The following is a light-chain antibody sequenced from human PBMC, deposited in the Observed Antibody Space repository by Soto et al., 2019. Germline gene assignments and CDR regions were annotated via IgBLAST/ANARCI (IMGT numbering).Light chain of an antibody. Sequence: DIQMTQSPSSLSASVGDRVTNACRASQSISTYLNWYQQTPGKAPKLLIYATTNLQSGVTSRFISSGSGREFTPIISSLQPEDFATYYCQQSYSSPMYTFGQGTNLEIK. CDR2: ATT. J-gene: IGKJ2*01. CDR1: QSISTY. CDR3: QQSYSSPMYT. V-gene: IGKV1-39*01.